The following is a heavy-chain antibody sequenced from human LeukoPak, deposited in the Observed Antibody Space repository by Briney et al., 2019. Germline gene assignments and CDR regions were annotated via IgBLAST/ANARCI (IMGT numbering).Heavy chain of an antibody. V-gene: IGHV3-9*01. J-gene: IGHJ6*03. CDR3: AKGMVRGVNNYYYYMDV. CDR2: ISWNSGSI. D-gene: IGHD3-10*01. Sequence: SLRLSCAASGFTFDDYAMHWVRQAPGKGLEWVSGISWNSGSIGYADSVKGRFTISRDNAKNSLYLQMNSLRAEDTALYYCAKGMVRGVNNYYYYMDVWGKGTTVTISS. CDR1: GFTFDDYA.